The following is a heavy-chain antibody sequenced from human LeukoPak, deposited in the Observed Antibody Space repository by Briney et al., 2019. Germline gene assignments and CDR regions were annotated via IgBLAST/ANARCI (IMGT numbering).Heavy chain of an antibody. J-gene: IGHJ3*02. CDR3: ARAHRRIAAAGTDAFDI. D-gene: IGHD6-13*01. V-gene: IGHV3-7*01. Sequence: GGSLRLSCAASGFMFSTYWMSWVRQAPGKGLEWVANIKNDGSEKYQVDSLKGRFTISRDNAKNSLYLQMNSLRAEDTAVYYCARAHRRIAAAGTDAFDIWGQGTMVTVSS. CDR2: IKNDGSEK. CDR1: GFMFSTYW.